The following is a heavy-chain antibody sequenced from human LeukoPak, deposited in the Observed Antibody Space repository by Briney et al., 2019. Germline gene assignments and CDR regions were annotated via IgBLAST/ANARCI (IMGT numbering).Heavy chain of an antibody. J-gene: IGHJ3*02. V-gene: IGHV7-4-1*02. CDR3: ARAYIYYDSSGNQMDAFDI. Sequence: ASVKVSCKASGYTFTSCAMNWVRQAPGQGLEWMGWINTNTGNPAYAQGFTGRFVFSLDTSVSTAYLQISSLNAEDTAVYYCARAYIYYDSSGNQMDAFDIWGQGTMVTVSS. CDR2: INTNTGNP. CDR1: GYTFTSCA. D-gene: IGHD3-22*01.